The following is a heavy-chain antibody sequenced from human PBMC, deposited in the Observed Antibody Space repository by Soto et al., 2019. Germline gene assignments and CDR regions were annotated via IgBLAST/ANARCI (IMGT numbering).Heavy chain of an antibody. D-gene: IGHD3-3*01. V-gene: IGHV3-21*01. J-gene: IGHJ4*02. CDR2: ISPTGSYM. Sequence: GGSLRLSCAASGFIFNTYSMDWVRQAPGKGLEWVASISPTGSYMYYGDSLKGRFTVSRDNAKNSLYLQMDSLRADDTAIYYCARFGLGTFDCWGQGTMVTVSS. CDR1: GFIFNTYS. CDR3: ARFGLGTFDC.